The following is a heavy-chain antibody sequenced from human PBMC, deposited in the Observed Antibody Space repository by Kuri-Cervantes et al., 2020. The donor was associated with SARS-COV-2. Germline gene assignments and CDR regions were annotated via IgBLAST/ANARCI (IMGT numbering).Heavy chain of an antibody. V-gene: IGHV1-2*02. CDR3: ARVLICGGSCYAFDN. J-gene: IGHJ3*02. D-gene: IGHD2-15*01. Sequence: ASVKVSCKASGYTFIEYYIHWVRQAPGQGLEWMGWINPVSGGTKYAQKFQGRVTMTRDTPNSTAYMELSSLRSDDTAVYYCARVLICGGSCYAFDNWGQGTMVTVSS. CDR2: INPVSGGT. CDR1: GYTFIEYY.